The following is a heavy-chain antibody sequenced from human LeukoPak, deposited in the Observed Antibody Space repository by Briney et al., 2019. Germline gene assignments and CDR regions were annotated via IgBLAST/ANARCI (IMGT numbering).Heavy chain of an antibody. J-gene: IGHJ4*02. CDR2: IYHSGST. CDR3: ASGTSGITGTYDY. CDR1: GYSISSGYY. D-gene: IGHD1-7*01. V-gene: IGHV4-38-2*01. Sequence: PSETLSLTCAVSGYSISSGYYWGWIRPPPGKGLEWIGSIYHSGSTYYNPSLKSRVSISVDTSKNQFSLKLSSVTAADTAVYYCASGTSGITGTYDYWGQGTLVTVSS.